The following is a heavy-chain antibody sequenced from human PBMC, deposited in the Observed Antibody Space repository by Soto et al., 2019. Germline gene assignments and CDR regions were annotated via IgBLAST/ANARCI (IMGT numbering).Heavy chain of an antibody. V-gene: IGHV3-23*01. CDR2: ISGSGGST. CDR1: GFTFSSYA. J-gene: IGHJ4*02. D-gene: IGHD3-22*01. CDR3: AKVRYYYDSSGPLDY. Sequence: PVGSLRLSCAASGFTFSSYAMSWVRQAPGKGLEWVSAISGSGGSTYYADSVKGRFTISRDNSKNTLYLQMNSLRAEDTAVYYCAKVRYYYDSSGPLDYWGQGTLVTVSS.